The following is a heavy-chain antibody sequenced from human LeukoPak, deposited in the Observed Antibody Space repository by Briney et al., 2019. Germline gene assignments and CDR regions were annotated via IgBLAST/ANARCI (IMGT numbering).Heavy chain of an antibody. CDR3: AKDSLWFGEAEFDY. J-gene: IGHJ4*02. Sequence: GRSLRLSCAASGFTFDDYAMHWVRQAPGKGLEWVSGISWNSGSIGYADSVKGRFTISRDNAKNSLYLQMNSLRAEDTALYYRAKDSLWFGEAEFDYWGQGTLVTVSS. V-gene: IGHV3-9*01. CDR1: GFTFDDYA. CDR2: ISWNSGSI. D-gene: IGHD3-10*01.